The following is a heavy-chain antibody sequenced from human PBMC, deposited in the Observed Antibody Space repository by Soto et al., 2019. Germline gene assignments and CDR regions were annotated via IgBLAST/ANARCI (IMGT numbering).Heavy chain of an antibody. CDR1: VYSLSTYQ. Sequence: PWESLNISCQGSVYSLSTYQNAWASQMPVKGLVWMGHIYPGDPDTRYSPSFQGQVTMSADKSISTAYLQWSSLKASDTAIYYCAIHNGTTTGRDAWGQGTQVTDAS. CDR3: AIHNGTTTGRDA. J-gene: IGHJ6*01. CDR2: IYPGDPDT. V-gene: IGHV5-51*01. D-gene: IGHD1-7*01.